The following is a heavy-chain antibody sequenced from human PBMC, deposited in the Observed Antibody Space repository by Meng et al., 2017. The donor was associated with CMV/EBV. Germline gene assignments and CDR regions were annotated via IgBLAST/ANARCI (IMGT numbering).Heavy chain of an antibody. Sequence: GESLMISCAASGFTLSSYEMNWVRQAPGKGLEWVSYISSSGSTIYYADSVKGRFTISRDNAKNSLYLQMNSLRAEDTAVYYCAREEPFYDFWSGYPNYYYGMDVWGQGTTVTVSS. D-gene: IGHD3-3*01. CDR3: AREEPFYDFWSGYPNYYYGMDV. CDR2: ISSSGSTI. V-gene: IGHV3-48*03. CDR1: GFTLSSYE. J-gene: IGHJ6*02.